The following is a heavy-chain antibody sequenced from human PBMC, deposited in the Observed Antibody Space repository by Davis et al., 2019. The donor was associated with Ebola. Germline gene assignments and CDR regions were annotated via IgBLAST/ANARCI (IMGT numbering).Heavy chain of an antibody. CDR3: AALNFLYYDGMDFDY. CDR1: GYTFTSYA. CDR2: INAGNGNT. J-gene: IGHJ4*02. Sequence: ASVKVSCKASGYTFTSYAMHWVRQAPGQRLEWMGWINAGNGNTKYSQKFQGRVTITRDTSASTAYMELSSLRSEDTAVYYCAALNFLYYDGMDFDYWGQGTLVTVSS. V-gene: IGHV1-3*01. D-gene: IGHD3-22*01.